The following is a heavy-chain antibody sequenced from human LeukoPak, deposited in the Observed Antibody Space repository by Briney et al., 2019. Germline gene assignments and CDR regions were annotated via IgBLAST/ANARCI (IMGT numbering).Heavy chain of an antibody. J-gene: IGHJ5*02. CDR1: GFTFSSYE. D-gene: IGHD3-3*01. V-gene: IGHV3-48*03. Sequence: GGSLRLSCAASGFTFSSYEMNWVRQAPGKGLEWVSYISSSSSTIYYADSVKGRFTISRDNAKNSLYLQMNSLRAEDTAVYYCASGKGHDFWSGYLSWFDPWGQGTLVTVSS. CDR3: ASGKGHDFWSGYLSWFDP. CDR2: ISSSSSTI.